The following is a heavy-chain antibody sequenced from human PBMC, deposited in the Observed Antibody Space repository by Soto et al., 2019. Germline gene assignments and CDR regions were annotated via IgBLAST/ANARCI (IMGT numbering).Heavy chain of an antibody. V-gene: IGHV6-1*01. Sequence: PSQTLSLTCAISGDSVSSNSAAWNWIRQSPSRGLEWLGRTYYRSKWYNDYAVSVKSRITINPDTSKNQFSLQLNSVTPEDTAVYYCARAVVGDTAMLWVYYYGMDVWGQGTTVTVSS. D-gene: IGHD5-18*01. CDR3: ARAVVGDTAMLWVYYYGMDV. CDR1: GDSVSSNSAA. J-gene: IGHJ6*02. CDR2: TYYRSKWYN.